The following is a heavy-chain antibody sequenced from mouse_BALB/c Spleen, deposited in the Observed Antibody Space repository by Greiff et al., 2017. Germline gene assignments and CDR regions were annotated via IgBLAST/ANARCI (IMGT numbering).Heavy chain of an antibody. CDR2: ISNGGGST. D-gene: IGHD1-1*01. Sequence: EVKLVESGGGLVQPGGSLKLSCAASGFTFSSYTMSWVRQTPEKRLEWVAYISNGGGSTYYPDTVKGRFTISRDNAKNTLYLQMSSLKSEDTAMYYCARQDYYGSSGVDYWGQGTTRTVSS. V-gene: IGHV5-12-2*01. J-gene: IGHJ2*01. CDR1: GFTFSSYT. CDR3: ARQDYYGSSGVDY.